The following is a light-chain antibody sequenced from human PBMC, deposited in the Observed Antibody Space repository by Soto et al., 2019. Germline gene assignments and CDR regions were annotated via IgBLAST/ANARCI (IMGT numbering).Light chain of an antibody. CDR3: QQYNSWPPIT. CDR2: GAS. J-gene: IGKJ5*01. V-gene: IGKV3-15*01. Sequence: EIVMTQSPATLSVSVGERVTLSCRASQSVSSNLAWYQQKPGQAPRLLIYGASTRATGIPARFSGSGSGTEFTLTISSLQSEDFAVYFCQQYNSWPPITFGQGTRLEI. CDR1: QSVSSN.